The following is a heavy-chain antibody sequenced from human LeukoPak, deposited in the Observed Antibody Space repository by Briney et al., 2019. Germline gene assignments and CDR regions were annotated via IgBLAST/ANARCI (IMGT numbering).Heavy chain of an antibody. V-gene: IGHV3-64*01. D-gene: IGHD1-26*01. J-gene: IGHJ4*02. CDR3: ARVRVGATAKGHYFDY. Sequence: GGSLRLSCAASGFTFSNYAIHWVRQAPGKGLESVSVISSNGGNIYHANSVKGRFTISRDNSKNTVYLQMGSLRPEDMAVYHCARVRVGATAKGHYFDYWGQGTLVTVSS. CDR1: GFTFSNYA. CDR2: ISSNGGNI.